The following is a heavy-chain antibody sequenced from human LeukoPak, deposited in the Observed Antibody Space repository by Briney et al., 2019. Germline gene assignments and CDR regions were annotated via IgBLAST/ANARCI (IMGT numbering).Heavy chain of an antibody. V-gene: IGHV3-20*04. CDR1: GFTFDDYG. D-gene: IGHD6-13*01. J-gene: IGHJ5*02. Sequence: GGSLRLSCAASGFTFDDYGMSWVRQAPGKGLEWVSGINWNGGSTGYADSVKGRFTISRDNAKNSLYLQMNSLRAEDTALYYCAGDIAAAGFNWFDPWGQGTLVTVSS. CDR3: AGDIAAAGFNWFDP. CDR2: INWNGGST.